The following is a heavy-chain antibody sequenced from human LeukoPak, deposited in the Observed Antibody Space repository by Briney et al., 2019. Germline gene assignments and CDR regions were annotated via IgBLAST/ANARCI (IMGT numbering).Heavy chain of an antibody. CDR3: ARVARYYDSSGYYYGSRFGFFDY. CDR1: GYTFTGYY. CDR2: INPNTGGS. V-gene: IGHV1-2*02. Sequence: ASVKVSCKASGYTFTGYYMHWVRQAPGQGLEWMRWINPNTGGSNYAQKFQGRVTMTRDTSISTAYMELSRLRSDDTAVYYCARVARYYDSSGYYYGSRFGFFDYWGQGTLVTVSS. J-gene: IGHJ4*02. D-gene: IGHD3-22*01.